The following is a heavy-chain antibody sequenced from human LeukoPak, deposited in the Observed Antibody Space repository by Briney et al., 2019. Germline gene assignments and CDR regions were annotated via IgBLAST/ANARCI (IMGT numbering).Heavy chain of an antibody. CDR1: GFTFCDYD. Sequence: GGSLRLSCAASGFTFCDYDMHWVRQAPGKGLEWVSLIRADGATTRYTDSVKGRFTISRDNSKDSLYLQMNSLRTEDTALYYCARDNTGSYEYWGQGTLVTVSP. CDR2: IRADGATT. V-gene: IGHV3-43*02. J-gene: IGHJ4*02. D-gene: IGHD1-26*01. CDR3: ARDNTGSYEY.